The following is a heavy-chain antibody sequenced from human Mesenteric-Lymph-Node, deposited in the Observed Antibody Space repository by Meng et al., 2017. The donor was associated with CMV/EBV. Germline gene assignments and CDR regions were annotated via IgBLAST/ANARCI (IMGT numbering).Heavy chain of an antibody. J-gene: IGHJ6*02. V-gene: IGHV4-59*01. Sequence: SETLSLTCTVSGGSISNYYCTWIRQSPGKGLEWIGYMYYPGSTNYNPSLKSRVTISVDTSKNQLSLKLSSVTAADTAVYYCARTNSMDVWGQGTTVTVSS. CDR2: MYYPGST. CDR1: GGSISNYY. CDR3: ARTNSMDV.